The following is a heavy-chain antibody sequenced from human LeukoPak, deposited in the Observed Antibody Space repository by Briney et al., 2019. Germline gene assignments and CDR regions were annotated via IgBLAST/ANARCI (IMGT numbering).Heavy chain of an antibody. D-gene: IGHD2/OR15-2a*01. CDR3: VKDLDFRADC. CDR2: INTDGTII. Sequence: GGSLRLSCAASGFTFSSYWMHWVRQTPGGGLVWVARINTDGTIIDYADSVQGRFTISRDNAKNTLYLQMYSLRAEDTALYYCVKDLDFRADCWGQGTLVTVSS. J-gene: IGHJ4*02. V-gene: IGHV3-74*01. CDR1: GFTFSSYW.